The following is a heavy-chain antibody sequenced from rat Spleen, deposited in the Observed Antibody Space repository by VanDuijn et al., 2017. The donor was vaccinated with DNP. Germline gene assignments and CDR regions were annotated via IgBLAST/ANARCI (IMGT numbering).Heavy chain of an antibody. CDR1: GFSFTSNS. V-gene: IGHV2-6*01. CDR2: ISSGGGT. D-gene: IGHD1-11*01. Sequence: QVQLKESGPGLVQPSQTLSLTCTVSGFSFTSNSVHWVRQPPGRGLEWIAAISSGGGTYYNSALKSRLSISRDTSKSQVFLKMNSLQTEDTATYYCARGRTTEGIGDYWGQGVMVTVSS. J-gene: IGHJ2*01. CDR3: ARGRTTEGIGDY.